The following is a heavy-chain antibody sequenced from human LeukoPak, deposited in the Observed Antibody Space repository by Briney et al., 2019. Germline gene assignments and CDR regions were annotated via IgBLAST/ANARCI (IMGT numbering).Heavy chain of an antibody. J-gene: IGHJ4*02. CDR2: ISYDGSNK. CDR3: ARESEADSFGCFDY. V-gene: IGHV3-30*04. D-gene: IGHD5-18*01. Sequence: GGSLRLSCEASGFIFSSFAMHWVRQAPGKGLEWVAVISYDGSNKYYADSVKGRFTISRDNSKNTLYLQMNSLRAEDTAVYYCARESEADSFGCFDYWGQGTLVTVSS. CDR1: GFIFSSFA.